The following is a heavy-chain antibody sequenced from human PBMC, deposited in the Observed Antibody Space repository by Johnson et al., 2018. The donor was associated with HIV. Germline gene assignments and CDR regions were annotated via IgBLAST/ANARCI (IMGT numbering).Heavy chain of an antibody. D-gene: IGHD1-26*01. CDR2: ISYDGSNK. CDR1: GFTFSSYA. CDR3: VRDRSTYSGSYYGWDAFAL. Sequence: QVQLVESGGGVVQPGRSLRLSCAASGFTFSSYAMHWVRQAPGKGLEWVAVISYDGSNKYYADSVKGRFTISRDNSKSTLYLQMNSLRAEDTAVYYCVRDRSTYSGSYYGWDAFALWGQGTMVTVSS. J-gene: IGHJ3*01. V-gene: IGHV3-30-3*01.